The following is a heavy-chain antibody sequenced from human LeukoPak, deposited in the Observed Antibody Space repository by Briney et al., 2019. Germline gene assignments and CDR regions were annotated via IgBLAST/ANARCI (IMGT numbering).Heavy chain of an antibody. CDR1: GFTFSTYW. Sequence: GESLRLSCAASGFTFSTYWMHWVRQAPGKGLVWVSRINTDGSSTSYADSVKGRFTISRDNTKNTLYLQMNSLRAEDTAVYYCATARPISDYYMDVWGKGTTVTVSS. J-gene: IGHJ6*03. CDR3: ATARPISDYYMDV. CDR2: INTDGSST. V-gene: IGHV3-74*01.